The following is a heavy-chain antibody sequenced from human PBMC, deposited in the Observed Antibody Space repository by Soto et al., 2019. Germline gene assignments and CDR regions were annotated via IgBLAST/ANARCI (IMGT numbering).Heavy chain of an antibody. CDR2: IYYSGST. CDR3: ARGQYYYDSSGYCYFHY. D-gene: IGHD3-22*01. J-gene: IGHJ4*02. V-gene: IGHV4-30-4*01. CDR1: GGSISSGDYY. Sequence: QVQLQESGPGLVKPSQTLSLTCTVSGGSISSGDYYWSWIRQPPGKGLEWIGYIYYSGSTHYNPTLTSRVTLSADTSKNQFPVKPSAVIVAGRAVYYRARGQYYYDSSGYCYFHYWGQGTLVTVSS.